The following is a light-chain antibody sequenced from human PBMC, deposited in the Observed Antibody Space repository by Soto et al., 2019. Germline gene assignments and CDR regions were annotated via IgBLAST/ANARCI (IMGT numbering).Light chain of an antibody. Sequence: DIGLTQSPGTLSLSPGERATLSCRASQSVSSSYLAWYQQKPGQAPRLLIYGASSRATGIPDRFSGSGSGTDFTLTISRLEPEDFAVYYCQQYGSSPPTFGPGTKVDIK. V-gene: IGKV3-20*01. CDR2: GAS. CDR3: QQYGSSPPT. CDR1: QSVSSSY. J-gene: IGKJ3*01.